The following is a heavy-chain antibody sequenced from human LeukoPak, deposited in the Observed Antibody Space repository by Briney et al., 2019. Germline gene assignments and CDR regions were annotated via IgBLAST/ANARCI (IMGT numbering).Heavy chain of an antibody. J-gene: IGHJ4*02. CDR1: GFIFSTYW. V-gene: IGHV3-7*01. Sequence: GGSLRLSCAPSGFIFSTYWMAWVRQAPGKGLEWVATIKYDGDEKFYADSVTGRFTISRDNAKNSLYLQMNSLTAEDTAVYYCVRESFSRGDFNWGQGTLVSASS. CDR2: IKYDGDEK. CDR3: VRESFSRGDFN. D-gene: IGHD7-27*01.